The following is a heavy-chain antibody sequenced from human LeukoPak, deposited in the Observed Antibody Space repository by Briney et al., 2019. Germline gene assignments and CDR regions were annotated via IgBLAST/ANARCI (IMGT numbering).Heavy chain of an antibody. J-gene: IGHJ5*02. CDR2: ISYDGSNE. D-gene: IGHD3-10*01. Sequence: GGSLRLSCAASGFTFSSYGMHWVRQAPGKGLEWVAVISYDGSNEYYADSVKGRFTISRDNSKNTLYLQMNSLRAEDTAVYYCATRITMVRGVMNWFDPWGQGTLVTVSS. V-gene: IGHV3-30*03. CDR3: ATRITMVRGVMNWFDP. CDR1: GFTFSSYG.